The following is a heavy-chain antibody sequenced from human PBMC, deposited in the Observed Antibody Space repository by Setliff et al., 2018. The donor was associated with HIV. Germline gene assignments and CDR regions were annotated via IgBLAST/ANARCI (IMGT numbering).Heavy chain of an antibody. V-gene: IGHV4-61*08. CDR3: ARGLSFYDPGGFDY. J-gene: IGHJ4*02. CDR1: GGSISSGGFY. CDR2: IYTSGST. D-gene: IGHD3-22*01. Sequence: SETLSLTCTVTGGSISSGGFYWTWIRQHPGKGLEWIGYIYTSGSTNYNPSLKSRVTISVDTSKNQFSLKLRSVTAADTAVYYCARGLSFYDPGGFDYWGQGTLVTVSS.